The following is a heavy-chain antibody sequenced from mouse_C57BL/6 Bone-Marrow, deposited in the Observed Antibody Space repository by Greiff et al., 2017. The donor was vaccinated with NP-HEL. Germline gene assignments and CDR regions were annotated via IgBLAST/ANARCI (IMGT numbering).Heavy chain of an antibody. Sequence: QVQLQQPGAELVKPGASVKLSCKASGYTFTSYWMQWVKQRPGQGLEWIGEIDPSDSYTNYNQKFKGKATLTVDTSSSTAYMQLSSLTSEDSAVYYCARRGYYYGSSYDYWGQGTTLTVSS. CDR3: ARRGYYYGSSYDY. J-gene: IGHJ2*01. D-gene: IGHD1-1*01. CDR2: IDPSDSYT. V-gene: IGHV1-50*01. CDR1: GYTFTSYW.